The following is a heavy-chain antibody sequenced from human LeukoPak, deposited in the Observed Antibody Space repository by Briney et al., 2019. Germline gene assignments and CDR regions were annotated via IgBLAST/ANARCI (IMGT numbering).Heavy chain of an antibody. CDR1: GFTFSSYN. J-gene: IGHJ4*02. V-gene: IGHV3-21*04. D-gene: IGHD3-9*01. CDR2: ISTSSSYI. CDR3: AKDSLRYFDWLFNYFDY. Sequence: PGGSLRLSCAASGFTFSSYNMNWVRQAPGKGLEWVSSISTSSSYIYYADSVKGRFTVPRDNARNSVYLQMNSLRAEDTAVYYCAKDSLRYFDWLFNYFDYWGQGTLVTVSS.